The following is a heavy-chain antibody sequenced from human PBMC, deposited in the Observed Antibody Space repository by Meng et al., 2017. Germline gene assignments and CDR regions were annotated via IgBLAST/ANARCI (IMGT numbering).Heavy chain of an antibody. Sequence: GHPHAAGPGLRNPLHNLSLTCAHSGDSVSSNSAAWNWIRQYPSRGLEWLGRTYYRSKWYNDYAVSVKSRITINPDTSKNQFSLQLNSVTPEDTAVYYCARDFGYSGSLDYWGQGTLVTVSS. CDR1: GDSVSSNSAA. D-gene: IGHD3-10*01. J-gene: IGHJ4*02. V-gene: IGHV6-1*01. CDR3: ARDFGYSGSLDY. CDR2: TYYRSKWYN.